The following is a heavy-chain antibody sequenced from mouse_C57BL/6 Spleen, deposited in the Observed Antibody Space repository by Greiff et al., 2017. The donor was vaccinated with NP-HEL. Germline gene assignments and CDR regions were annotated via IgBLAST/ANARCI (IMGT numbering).Heavy chain of an antibody. V-gene: IGHV1-19*01. CDR3: ARAGSTMVTTVDY. CDR2: INPYNGGT. J-gene: IGHJ2*01. D-gene: IGHD2-2*01. Sequence: EVQLQQSGPVLVKPGASVKMSCKASGYTFTDYYMNWVKQSHGKSLEWIGVINPYNGGTSYNQKFKGKATFTVDKSSSTAYMELNSLTSEDSAVYYCARAGSTMVTTVDYWGQGTTLTVSS. CDR1: GYTFTDYY.